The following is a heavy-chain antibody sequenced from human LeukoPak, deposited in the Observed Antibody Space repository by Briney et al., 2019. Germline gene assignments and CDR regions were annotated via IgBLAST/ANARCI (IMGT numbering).Heavy chain of an antibody. D-gene: IGHD3-10*01. CDR2: INPNSGGT. CDR3: ARDGTYYYGSGSPYTKSPIDY. J-gene: IGHJ4*02. Sequence: VASVKVSCKASGYTFTGYYMHWVRQAPGQGLEWMGWINPNSGGTNYAQKFQGRVTMTRDTSISTAYMELSRLRSDDTAVYYCARDGTYYYGSGSPYTKSPIDYWGQGTLVTVSS. CDR1: GYTFTGYY. V-gene: IGHV1-2*02.